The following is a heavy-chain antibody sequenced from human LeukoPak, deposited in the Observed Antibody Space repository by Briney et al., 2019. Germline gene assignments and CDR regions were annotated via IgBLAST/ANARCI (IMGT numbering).Heavy chain of an antibody. CDR3: AKSLLRVVWAYCGGDCYSFDY. V-gene: IGHV1-69*13. D-gene: IGHD2-21*01. J-gene: IGHJ4*02. Sequence: ASVKVSRKASGGTFSIYAISWVRQAPGQGLEWVGGIIPIFGTANYAQKFQGRVTITADESTSTAYMELSSLRSEDTAVYYCAKSLLRVVWAYCGGDCYSFDYWGQGTLVTVSS. CDR1: GGTFSIYA. CDR2: IIPIFGTA.